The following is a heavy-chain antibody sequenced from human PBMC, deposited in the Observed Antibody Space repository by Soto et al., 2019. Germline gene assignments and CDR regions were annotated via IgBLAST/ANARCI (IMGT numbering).Heavy chain of an antibody. J-gene: IGHJ6*04. D-gene: IGHD2-2*01. CDR1: GGSVSSGSYH. CDR2: IYYSGST. V-gene: IGHV4-61*01. Sequence: ASETLSLTCTVSGGSVSSGSYHWSWIRQPPGKGMEWIGNIYYSGSTNYNPSLTSRVTISVDTSKNQFSLRLNSVTAADTAMYYCARASGSTIYDGVDVCGEGTTVTVYS. CDR3: ARASGSTIYDGVDV.